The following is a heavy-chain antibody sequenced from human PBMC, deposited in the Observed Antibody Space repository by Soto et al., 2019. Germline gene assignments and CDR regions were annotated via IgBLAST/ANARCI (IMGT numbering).Heavy chain of an antibody. CDR1: GDSISAYY. CDR3: AREWSAYDF. Sequence: SETLSLTCSVSGDSISAYYWSWIRQPPGKGLEWIGFIYHTGATDYNPSLKSRVTISIDTSQSQLSLRVSSVTPADTAVYYCAREWSAYDFWGQGILVTVSS. V-gene: IGHV4-59*01. CDR2: IYHTGAT. D-gene: IGHD3-3*01. J-gene: IGHJ4*02.